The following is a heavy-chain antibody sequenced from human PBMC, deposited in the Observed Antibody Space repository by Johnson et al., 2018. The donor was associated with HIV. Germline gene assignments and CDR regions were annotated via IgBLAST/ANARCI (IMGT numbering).Heavy chain of an antibody. Sequence: VQLVESGGGLVQPGGSLRLSCAASGFTFSSYWMSWVRQAPGKGMEWVSYISSSGSTIYYADSVKGRFTISRDHATNSLYLQMNSLRAEDTALYYCTRDRTVWYYYDSSGYYAGDALDIWGQGTMVTVSS. CDR1: GFTFSSYW. V-gene: IGHV3-48*04. CDR3: TRDRTVWYYYDSSGYYAGDALDI. CDR2: ISSSGSTI. D-gene: IGHD3-22*01. J-gene: IGHJ3*02.